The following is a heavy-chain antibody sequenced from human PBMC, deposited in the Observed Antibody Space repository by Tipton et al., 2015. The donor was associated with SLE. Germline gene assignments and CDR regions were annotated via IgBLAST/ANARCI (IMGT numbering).Heavy chain of an antibody. Sequence: QLVQSGPEVKKPGASVKVSCKASGYTFTGYYMHWVRQAPGQGLEWMGRINPNSGGTNYAQKFQGRVTMTRDTSISTAYMELSRLRSDDTAMYYCARDSAPDIVVVPAPLDVWGQGTTVTVSS. CDR2: INPNSGGT. J-gene: IGHJ6*02. V-gene: IGHV1-2*06. CDR3: ARDSAPDIVVVPAPLDV. CDR1: GYTFTGYY. D-gene: IGHD2-2*01.